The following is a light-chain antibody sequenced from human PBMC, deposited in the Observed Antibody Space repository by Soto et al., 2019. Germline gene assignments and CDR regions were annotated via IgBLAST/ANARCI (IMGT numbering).Light chain of an antibody. J-gene: IGKJ1*01. V-gene: IGKV1-5*01. CDR2: DAS. CDR3: QQYDTFWT. Sequence: DVQMTQSPSTLPASVGDRVTITCRASHSISSWLAWYQQKPGKAPNLLIYDASNLESGVPSRFRGSGSGTEFTLTISSLQPDDFATYYCQQYDTFWTFGQGTKVDIK. CDR1: HSISSW.